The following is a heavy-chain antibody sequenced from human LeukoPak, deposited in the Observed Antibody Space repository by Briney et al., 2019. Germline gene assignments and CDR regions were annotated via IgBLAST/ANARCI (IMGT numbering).Heavy chain of an antibody. CDR3: AKDHYWSIDY. V-gene: IGHV3-74*01. CDR1: GFVFSSNW. Sequence: GGSLRLSCAASGFVFSSNWMHWVRHAPGQGLVWVSRIKGDGISTNYADSVKGRFTISRDIAKNTLYLQMNSLRAEDTGVYYCAKDHYWSIDYWGRGTLVTVSS. J-gene: IGHJ4*02. CDR2: IKGDGIST. D-gene: IGHD3-3*01.